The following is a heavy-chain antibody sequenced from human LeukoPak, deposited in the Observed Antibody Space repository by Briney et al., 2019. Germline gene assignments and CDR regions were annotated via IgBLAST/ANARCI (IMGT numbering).Heavy chain of an antibody. D-gene: IGHD6-13*01. V-gene: IGHV3-23*01. CDR3: AKGSIAAHDAKTTLDY. Sequence: GGSLRLSCAASGFTFSSYAMSWVRQAPGKGLEWVSAISGSGGSTYYADSVKGRFTISRDNSKNTLYLKMNSLRAEDTAVYYCAKGSIAAHDAKTTLDYWGQGTLVTVSS. J-gene: IGHJ4*02. CDR2: ISGSGGST. CDR1: GFTFSSYA.